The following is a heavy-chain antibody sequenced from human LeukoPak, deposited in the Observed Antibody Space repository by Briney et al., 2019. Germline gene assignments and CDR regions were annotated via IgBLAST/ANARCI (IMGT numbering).Heavy chain of an antibody. V-gene: IGHV3-30-3*01. CDR2: ISYDGSNK. CDR3: VSFYETY. J-gene: IGHJ4*02. D-gene: IGHD2-2*01. Sequence: GGSLRLSCAASGFTFSSYAMHWVRQAPGKGLEWVAVISYDGSNKYYADSVKGRFTISRDNSKNTLYLQMNSLRAEDTAVYYCVSFYETYWGRGTLVTVSS. CDR1: GFTFSSYA.